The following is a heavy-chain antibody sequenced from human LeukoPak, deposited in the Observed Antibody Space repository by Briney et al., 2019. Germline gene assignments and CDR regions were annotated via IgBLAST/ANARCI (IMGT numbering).Heavy chain of an antibody. J-gene: IGHJ3*02. D-gene: IGHD5-18*01. Sequence: SETLSLTCTVSGGSISSYYWSWIRQPPGKGLEWIAYIDYRGSTTYNPSLKSRVTISVDTSRNQFSLKLSSVTAADAAVYYCARSRSGYSYDHAAFDIWGQGTMVTVSS. CDR3: ARSRSGYSYDHAAFDI. CDR1: GGSISSYY. CDR2: IDYRGST. V-gene: IGHV4-59*01.